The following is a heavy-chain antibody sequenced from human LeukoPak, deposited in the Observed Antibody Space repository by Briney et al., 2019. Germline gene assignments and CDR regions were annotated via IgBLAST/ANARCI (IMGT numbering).Heavy chain of an antibody. V-gene: IGHV4-38-2*01. CDR3: ASHYYASSGSLFDS. CDR1: GYSISSGYY. D-gene: IGHD3-22*01. CDR2: VYHTGST. Sequence: PSETLSLTCAVSGYSISSGYYWVWIRPPPGKGLEWIGSVYHTGSTYYHPSLKSRVTISLDTSKYQFSLRLPSVTAADTALYYCASHYYASSGSLFDSWGRGSLVTVSS. J-gene: IGHJ4*02.